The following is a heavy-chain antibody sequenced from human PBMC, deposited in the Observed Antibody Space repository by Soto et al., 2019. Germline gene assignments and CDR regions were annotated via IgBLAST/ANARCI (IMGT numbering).Heavy chain of an antibody. Sequence: EVQLVESGGGLIQPGGSLRLSCAASGFTVSSNYMSWVRQAPGKGLEWVSVIYSGGSTYYADTVKGRFTIARDNSKHTLYLQMNSLRAEDTAVYYGAREGAARLYGMDVWGQGTTVTVSS. CDR3: AREGAARLYGMDV. CDR2: IYSGGST. J-gene: IGHJ6*02. D-gene: IGHD6-6*01. V-gene: IGHV3-53*01. CDR1: GFTVSSNY.